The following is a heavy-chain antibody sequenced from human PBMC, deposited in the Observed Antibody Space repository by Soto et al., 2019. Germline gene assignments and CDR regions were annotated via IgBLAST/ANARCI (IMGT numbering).Heavy chain of an antibody. CDR2: INPNRGGT. CDR1: GYTFTGYY. CDR3: ATQRGDYEGALDY. D-gene: IGHD4-17*01. Sequence: QVQLVQSGAEVKKPGASVKVSCKASGYTFTGYYMHWVRQAPGQGLEWMGWINPNRGGTNYAQKFQGWVTMTRDTSISTAYMELSRLRSDDTAVYYCATQRGDYEGALDYWGQGTLVTVSS. J-gene: IGHJ4*02. V-gene: IGHV1-2*04.